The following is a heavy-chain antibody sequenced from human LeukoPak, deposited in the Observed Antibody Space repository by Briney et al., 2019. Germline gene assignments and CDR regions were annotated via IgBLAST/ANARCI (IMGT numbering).Heavy chain of an antibody. J-gene: IGHJ4*02. V-gene: IGHV3-53*01. CDR1: ELTVNTNY. Sequence: GGPLSLPCAAPELTVNTNYMSWVRQAPGKGLEWVSTIYSAGSTNYADSVKGRFTISRDNSKNTMYLQMNSLRAEDTAVYYCAGGLRSGLIDYWGQGTLVTVSS. CDR2: IYSAGST. D-gene: IGHD4-17*01. CDR3: AGGLRSGLIDY.